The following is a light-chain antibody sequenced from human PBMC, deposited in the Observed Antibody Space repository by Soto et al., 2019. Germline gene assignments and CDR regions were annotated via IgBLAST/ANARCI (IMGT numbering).Light chain of an antibody. Sequence: QSALTQPRSVSGSPGQSVTISCTGTSSDVGGYEYVSWYQQHPGKAPKLIIYDVFKRPSGVPGRFSASKSGNTGSLTISGLQADDEADYHCSSQAGSYTLIFGGGTKVTVL. J-gene: IGLJ2*01. V-gene: IGLV2-11*01. CDR2: DVF. CDR1: SSDVGGYEY. CDR3: SSQAGSYTLI.